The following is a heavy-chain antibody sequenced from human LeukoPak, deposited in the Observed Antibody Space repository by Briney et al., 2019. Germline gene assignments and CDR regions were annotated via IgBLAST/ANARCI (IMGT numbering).Heavy chain of an antibody. D-gene: IGHD3-22*01. CDR2: IRDDGSNK. V-gene: IGHV3-30*02. J-gene: IGHJ4*02. CDR1: GFIFSIYG. Sequence: GGSLRLSCAASGFIFSIYGMYWVRQAPGKGLECVAFIRDDGSNKYYADSVKGRFTISRDNSKNTLYLQMNSLRAEDTALYYCAKIWGAKNSDGSGGSWGQGTMVTVSS. CDR3: AKIWGAKNSDGSGGS.